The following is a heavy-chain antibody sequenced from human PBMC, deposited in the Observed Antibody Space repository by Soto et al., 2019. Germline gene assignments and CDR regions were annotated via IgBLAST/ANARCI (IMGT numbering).Heavy chain of an antibody. CDR3: VRGMNPLF. CDR2: ISISSSDR. J-gene: IGHJ4*01. Sequence: EVQLVESGGGLVKPGGSLRLSCAASGFTLRTYTMNWVRQAPGKGLEWVSSISISSSDRYYADSVRDRFTISRDNAKNALYLQMNSLRADDTAVYFCVRGMNPLFGGQGTLVTVSS. V-gene: IGHV3-21*06. CDR1: GFTLRTYT.